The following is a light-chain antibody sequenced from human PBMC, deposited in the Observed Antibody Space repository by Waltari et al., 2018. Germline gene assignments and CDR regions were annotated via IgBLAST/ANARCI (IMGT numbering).Light chain of an antibody. V-gene: IGLV1-40*01. J-gene: IGLJ1*01. CDR1: SSNIGAPYA. CDR2: GDI. CDR3: HAEHTDGHRLV. Sequence: QSVLTQPPSVSGAPGQRVTISCTGSSSNIGAPYAVHRYQHVPGVAPKVLIYGDINRPSGVPDRFSASKSGTPPSPAHPRLPADHEANYSSHAEHTDGHRLVIRSGTNITVL.